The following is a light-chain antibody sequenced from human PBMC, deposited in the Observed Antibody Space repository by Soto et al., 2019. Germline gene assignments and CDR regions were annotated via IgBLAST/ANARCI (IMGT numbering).Light chain of an antibody. J-gene: IGKJ2*01. CDR2: GAS. CDR3: QQYGSSPPYT. Sequence: EILLTHSPGTLSLSPGEISTLSCSASQSVSSSYLAWYQQKPGQAPRLLIYGASSRATGIPDRFSGSGSGTDFTLTISRLEPEDFAVYYCQQYGSSPPYTFGQGTKVDIK. CDR1: QSVSSSY. V-gene: IGKV3-20*01.